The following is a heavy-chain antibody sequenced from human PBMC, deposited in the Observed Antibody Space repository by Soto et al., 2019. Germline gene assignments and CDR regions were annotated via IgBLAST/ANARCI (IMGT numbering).Heavy chain of an antibody. CDR1: GFTFSSYS. CDR2: ISSSSSYI. Sequence: EVQLVESGGGLVKPGGSLRLSCAASGFTFSSYSMNWVRQAPGKGLEWVSSISSSSSYIYYADSVKGRFTISRDNAKNSLYLQMNSLRAEDTAVYYCARDGRYFAWLGWFDPWGQGTLVTVSS. D-gene: IGHD3-9*01. CDR3: ARDGRYFAWLGWFDP. J-gene: IGHJ5*02. V-gene: IGHV3-21*01.